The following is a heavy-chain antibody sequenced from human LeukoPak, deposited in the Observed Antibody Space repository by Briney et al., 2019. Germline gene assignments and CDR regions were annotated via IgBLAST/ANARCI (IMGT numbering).Heavy chain of an antibody. D-gene: IGHD4-23*01. Sequence: PSETLSLTCTVSGDSISSTYYYWGWVRQPPGKGPEWIGSVYYSGSSYYNPSLKSRVTISVDTSKNQFSLNLSSVTAADTAVYYCARQIRWTFLNWFDPWGQGTLVTVSS. CDR2: VYYSGSS. J-gene: IGHJ5*02. CDR1: GDSISSTYYY. CDR3: ARQIRWTFLNWFDP. V-gene: IGHV4-39*07.